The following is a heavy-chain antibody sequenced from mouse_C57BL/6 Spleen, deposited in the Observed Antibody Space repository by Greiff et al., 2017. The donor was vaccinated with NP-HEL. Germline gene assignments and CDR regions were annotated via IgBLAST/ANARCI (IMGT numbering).Heavy chain of an antibody. CDR1: GYTFTSYW. CDR2: IDPSDSET. V-gene: IGHV1-52*01. CDR3: ARGGGYYAMDY. Sequence: VQLQQPGAELVRPGSSVKLSCKASGYTFTSYWMHWVKQRPIQGLEWIGNIDPSDSETHYNQKFKDKATLTVDKSSSTAYMQLSSLTSEDSAVYYCARGGGYYAMDYWGQGTSVTVSS. J-gene: IGHJ4*01.